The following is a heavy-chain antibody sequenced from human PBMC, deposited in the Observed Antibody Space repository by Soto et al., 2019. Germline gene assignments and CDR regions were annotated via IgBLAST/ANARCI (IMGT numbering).Heavy chain of an antibody. D-gene: IGHD4-17*01. CDR2: IYYRGST. V-gene: IGHV4-59*01. CDR1: GDSISSYY. J-gene: IGHJ4*02. CDR3: ARGRRGDYVPFDY. Sequence: SETLSLTCAVSGDSISSYYWSWIRQPPGKGLEWIGYIYYRGSTNYNPSLKSRVTISVDTSKNQFSLKLSSVTAADTAVYYCARGRRGDYVPFDYWGQGTLVTVSS.